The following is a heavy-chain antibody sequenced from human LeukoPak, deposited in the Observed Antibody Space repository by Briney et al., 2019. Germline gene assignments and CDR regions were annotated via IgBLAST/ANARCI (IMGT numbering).Heavy chain of an antibody. CDR2: ISGSGGST. J-gene: IGHJ4*02. CDR1: GFTFSSYA. Sequence: GGPLRLSCAASGFTFSSYAMSWVRQAPGKGLEWVSAISGSGGSTYYADSVKGRFTISRDNSKNTLYLQMNSLRAEDTAVYYCAKRAVGIAAAGTPYYFDYWGQGTLVTVSS. D-gene: IGHD6-13*01. V-gene: IGHV3-23*01. CDR3: AKRAVGIAAAGTPYYFDY.